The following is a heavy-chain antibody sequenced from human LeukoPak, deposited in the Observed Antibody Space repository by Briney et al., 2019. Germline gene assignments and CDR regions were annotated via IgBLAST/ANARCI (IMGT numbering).Heavy chain of an antibody. J-gene: IGHJ4*02. CDR1: GFTFSTYA. D-gene: IGHD4-17*01. CDR2: ISGSGGLT. V-gene: IGHV3-23*01. Sequence: GGSLRLSCAASGFTFSTYAMSWVRQAPGKGLQWVSIISGSGGLTYYADSVKGRFTISRDNSKNTLYLQMNSLRAEDTAVYYCAKALDGDYEYYFDYWGQGTLVTVSS. CDR3: AKALDGDYEYYFDY.